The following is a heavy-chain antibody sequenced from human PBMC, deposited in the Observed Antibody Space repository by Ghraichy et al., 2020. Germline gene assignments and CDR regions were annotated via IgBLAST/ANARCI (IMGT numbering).Heavy chain of an antibody. Sequence: LTCAASGFSFSDFYMNWIRQAPGKGLEWVSYISAGGTTTHYADSVRGRFTISRDNANTSLYLQMNSLRAEDTAVYYCARSSAQPYFYGMDVWGQGTTVTVSS. J-gene: IGHJ6*02. CDR1: GFSFSDFY. CDR2: ISAGGTTT. CDR3: ARSSAQPYFYGMDV. V-gene: IGHV3-11*01. D-gene: IGHD3-22*01.